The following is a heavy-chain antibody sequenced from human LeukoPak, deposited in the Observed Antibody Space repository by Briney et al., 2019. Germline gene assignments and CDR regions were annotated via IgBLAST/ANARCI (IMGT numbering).Heavy chain of an antibody. J-gene: IGHJ5*02. Sequence: GGSLRLSCAASGFSFSDSWMSWVRQAPGKGLEWVASIKKDGSGKYYVDSVKGRFTISRDNAKSLLYLQMISLRVDDTGVYYCLQYNSGSTWGQGTLVTVSS. CDR2: IKKDGSGK. CDR1: GFSFSDSW. V-gene: IGHV3-7*01. D-gene: IGHD3-10*01. CDR3: LQYNSGST.